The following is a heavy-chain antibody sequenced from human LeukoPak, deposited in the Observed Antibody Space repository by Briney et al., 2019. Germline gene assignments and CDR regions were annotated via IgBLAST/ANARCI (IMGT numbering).Heavy chain of an antibody. CDR1: GGSVSSGSYY. CDR2: IYYSGST. D-gene: IGHD4-17*01. CDR3: ARDLGYGDYT. V-gene: IGHV4-61*01. J-gene: IGHJ4*02. Sequence: SETLSLTCTVSGGSVSSGSYYWSWIRQPPGKGLEWIGYIYYSGSTNYNPSLKSRVTISVDTSKNQFSLKLSSVTAADTAVYYCARDLGYGDYTWGQGTLVTASS.